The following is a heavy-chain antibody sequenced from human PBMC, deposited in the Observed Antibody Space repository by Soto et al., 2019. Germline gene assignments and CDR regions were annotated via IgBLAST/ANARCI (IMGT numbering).Heavy chain of an antibody. CDR3: ATGREGSYYPYYFDY. V-gene: IGHV3-48*01. CDR2: ITYSSSTI. CDR1: GFTFSSYS. Sequence: GSLRLSCAASGFTFSSYSMNWVRQAPGKGLEWVSYITYSSSTIYYADSLKGRFTISRDNAKNSLYLQMNSLRAEDTAVYYCATGREGSYYPYYFDYWGQGTLVTVSS. D-gene: IGHD3-10*01. J-gene: IGHJ4*02.